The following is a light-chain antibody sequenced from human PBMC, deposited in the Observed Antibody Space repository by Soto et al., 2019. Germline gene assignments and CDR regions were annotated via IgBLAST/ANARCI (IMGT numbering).Light chain of an antibody. J-gene: IGKJ4*01. CDR3: QQYRSAPLT. CDR1: QSVLYSSANKNY. Sequence: DIVMTQSPDSLTVSMGERATINCKSSQSVLYSSANKNYLAWYQQKAGQPPKLLIYWASTRESGVPDRFSGSGSGADFTLTISGLQAEDVAVYYCQQYRSAPLTFGGGTKVEIK. CDR2: WAS. V-gene: IGKV4-1*01.